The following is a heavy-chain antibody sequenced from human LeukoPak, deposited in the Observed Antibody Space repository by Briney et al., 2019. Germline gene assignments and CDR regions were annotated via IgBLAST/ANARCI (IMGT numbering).Heavy chain of an antibody. J-gene: IGHJ4*02. V-gene: IGHV3-23*01. Sequence: PGGSLRLSCAASGFTFSSYAMSWVRQAPGKGLEWVSAISGSGGSTYYADSVKGRFTISRDNSKNTLYLQMNSLRAEDAAVYYCAKAPGAELWFGEYVDYWGQGTLVTVSS. CDR3: AKAPGAELWFGEYVDY. CDR1: GFTFSSYA. CDR2: ISGSGGST. D-gene: IGHD3-10*01.